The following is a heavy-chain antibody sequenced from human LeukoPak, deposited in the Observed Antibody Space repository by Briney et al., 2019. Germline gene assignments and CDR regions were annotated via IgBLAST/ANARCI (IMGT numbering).Heavy chain of an antibody. J-gene: IGHJ6*04. CDR3: ARETGYCSSTSCYLYYYGMDV. D-gene: IGHD2-2*01. Sequence: GASVKVSCKASGGTFSSYAISWVRQAPGQGLEWMGGIIPIFGTANYAQKFQGRVTITADKSTSTAYMELSSLRSEDTAVYYCARETGYCSSTSCYLYYYGMDVWGKGTTVTVSS. CDR1: GGTFSSYA. CDR2: IIPIFGTA. V-gene: IGHV1-69*06.